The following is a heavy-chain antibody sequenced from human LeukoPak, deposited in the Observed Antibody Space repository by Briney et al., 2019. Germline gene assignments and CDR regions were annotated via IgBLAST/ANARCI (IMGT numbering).Heavy chain of an antibody. CDR3: AKFGYYYDSSGYNDY. CDR1: GFTFSSYW. J-gene: IGHJ4*02. V-gene: IGHV3-7*03. Sequence: GGSLRLSCAASGFTFSSYWMSWVRQAPGKGLEWVANIKKDGSEKYYVDSVKGRFTISRDNAKTSLYLQMNSLRAEDTAVYYCAKFGYYYDSSGYNDYWGQGTLVTVSS. CDR2: IKKDGSEK. D-gene: IGHD3-22*01.